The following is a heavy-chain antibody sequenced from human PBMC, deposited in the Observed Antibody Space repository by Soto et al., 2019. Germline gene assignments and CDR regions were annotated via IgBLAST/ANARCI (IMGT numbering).Heavy chain of an antibody. V-gene: IGHV1-8*01. Sequence: ASVKVSCKASGYTFTSYDINWVRQATGQGLEWMGWMNPNSGNTGYAQKFQGRVTMTRNTSISTAYMELSSLRSEDTAVYYCARFSTGYSSSWYDYYYMDVWGKGTTVTVSS. CDR1: GYTFTSYD. J-gene: IGHJ6*03. CDR3: ARFSTGYSSSWYDYYYMDV. CDR2: MNPNSGNT. D-gene: IGHD6-13*01.